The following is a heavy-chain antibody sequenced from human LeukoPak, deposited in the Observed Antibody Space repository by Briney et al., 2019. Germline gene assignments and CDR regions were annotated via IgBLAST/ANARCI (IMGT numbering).Heavy chain of an antibody. CDR3: ARGVETFLGYYPLVRYYYMDV. V-gene: IGHV4-59*12. D-gene: IGHD1-26*01. CDR2: IYYCGST. J-gene: IGHJ6*03. Sequence: SETLSLPCTVSGGSISSYYWRWIRQPPGKGLEWMGYIYYCGSTKYNPSLKSRLTISVDTSKNQVSLQLNSVTPEDTAVYYCARGVETFLGYYPLVRYYYMDVWGKGTTVTVSS. CDR1: GGSISSYY.